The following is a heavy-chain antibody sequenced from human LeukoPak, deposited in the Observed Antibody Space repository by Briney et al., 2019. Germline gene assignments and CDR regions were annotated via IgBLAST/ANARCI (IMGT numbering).Heavy chain of an antibody. D-gene: IGHD1-7*01. CDR2: MYYSGIT. CDR1: GGSISSSSYY. CDR3: ARSNWDSNVGIDY. V-gene: IGHV4-39*01. J-gene: IGHJ4*02. Sequence: KSSETLSLTCTVSGGSISSSSYYWGCIRQPPGKGLEWIGTMYYSGITYYNPSLKSRVTTSVDTSKNQFTLKVSSVTAADTAVYYCARSNWDSNVGIDYWGQGTLVTVSS.